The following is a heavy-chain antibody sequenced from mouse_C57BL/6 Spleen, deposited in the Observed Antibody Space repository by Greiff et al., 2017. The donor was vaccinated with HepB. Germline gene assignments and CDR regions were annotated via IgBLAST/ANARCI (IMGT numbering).Heavy chain of an antibody. D-gene: IGHD1-1*01. CDR3: ARSPYYCGSSPYWYFDV. V-gene: IGHV1-78*01. CDR1: GYTFTDYT. J-gene: IGHJ1*03. Sequence: QVQLKQSDAELVKPGASVKISCKVSGYTFTDYTIHWMKQRPEQGLEWIGYIYRRDGSTKYNEKFTGKAPLTADKSSSTAYMQLNRLTSEDSAVYFCARSPYYCGSSPYWYFDVWGTGTTVTVAS. CDR2: IYRRDGST.